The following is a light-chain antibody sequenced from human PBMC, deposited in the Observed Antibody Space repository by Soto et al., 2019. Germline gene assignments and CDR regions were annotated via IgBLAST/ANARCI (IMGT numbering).Light chain of an antibody. V-gene: IGKV4-1*01. CDR2: WAS. CDR3: QQYYSLPLT. J-gene: IGKJ3*01. CDR1: QSLLYTSNNKNY. Sequence: IVMTQSPDSLAVSLGERATINCKSSQSLLYTSNNKNYLAWFQQKPGQPPKLLIYWASTRESGVPDRFSGSGSETDFTLTISSMQAEDAAVYYCQQYYSLPLTFGPGTKVDIK.